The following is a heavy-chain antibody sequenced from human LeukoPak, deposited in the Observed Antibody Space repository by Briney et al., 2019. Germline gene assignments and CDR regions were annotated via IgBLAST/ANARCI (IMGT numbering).Heavy chain of an antibody. CDR1: GYTFTGYY. V-gene: IGHV1-2*02. CDR3: ARPRLSSSWYLDY. J-gene: IGHJ4*02. D-gene: IGHD6-13*01. Sequence: ASVKVSCKASGYTFTGYYMHWVRQAPGQGLEWMGWINPNSGGTNYAQKFQGRVTMTRDTSISTAYMELSRLRSDDTAVYYCARPRLSSSWYLDYWGQGTLVTASS. CDR2: INPNSGGT.